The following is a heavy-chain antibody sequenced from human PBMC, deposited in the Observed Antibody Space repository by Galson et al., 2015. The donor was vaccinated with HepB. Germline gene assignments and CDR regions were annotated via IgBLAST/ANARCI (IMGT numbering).Heavy chain of an antibody. J-gene: IGHJ4*02. Sequence: SVKVSCKASGYTFINYYLHWVRQAPGQGLEWMGIINPRGGGTDYAQKFQGRVTMTRDTSTSTVYMELSSLISEDTAVYYCARISGSWSFDYWGRGTLVTVSS. CDR2: INPRGGGT. V-gene: IGHV1-46*01. CDR3: ARISGSWSFDY. CDR1: GYTFINYY. D-gene: IGHD6-13*01.